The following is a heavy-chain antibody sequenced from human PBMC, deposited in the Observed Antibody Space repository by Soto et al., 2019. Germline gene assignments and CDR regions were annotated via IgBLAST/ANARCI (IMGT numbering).Heavy chain of an antibody. J-gene: IGHJ4*02. D-gene: IGHD2-15*01. CDR1: GYTFTNYA. Sequence: ASVKVSWKASGYTFTNYAIHWVRQAHGQRLEWMGWIYAGNGNTKYSQKFQDRVTFTRDTSASTAYMDLSSLRSEDTAVYYCARDCSGGPPGYFDNWGQGTPVTVSS. CDR2: IYAGNGNT. V-gene: IGHV1-3*01. CDR3: ARDCSGGPPGYFDN.